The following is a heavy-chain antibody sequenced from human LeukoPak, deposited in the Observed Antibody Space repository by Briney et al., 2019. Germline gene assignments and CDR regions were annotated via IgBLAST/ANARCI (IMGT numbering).Heavy chain of an antibody. CDR2: ISSSSSYI. Sequence: GGSLRLSCAASGFAFNSYGMNWVSQAPGEGLEWVSSISSSSSYIYYADSVKGRFTISRDNAKNSLYLQVNSLRAEDTAVYYCARQYYDALSGFYTADFYFDFWGQGTLVTVSS. CDR3: ARQYYDALSGFYTADFYFDF. D-gene: IGHD3-3*01. J-gene: IGHJ4*02. V-gene: IGHV3-21*01. CDR1: GFAFNSYG.